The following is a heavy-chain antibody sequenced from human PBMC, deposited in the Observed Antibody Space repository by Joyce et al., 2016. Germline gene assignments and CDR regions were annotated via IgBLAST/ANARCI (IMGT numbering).Heavy chain of an antibody. D-gene: IGHD2-2*01. V-gene: IGHV3-15*01. CDR1: GFSFRNAW. CDR2: VKSKRQGGKT. Sequence: EVQLVESGGGLVKPGGSLRLSCAASGFSFRNAWVPWVRQAQGKGLAWVGRVKSKRQGGKTDYAAPVKGRFTISRDDSRDTAYLQMNSLKSEDTGVYFCVTGLCIGTACHWDDAFDVWGQGTMVTVSS. CDR3: VTGLCIGTACHWDDAFDV. J-gene: IGHJ3*01.